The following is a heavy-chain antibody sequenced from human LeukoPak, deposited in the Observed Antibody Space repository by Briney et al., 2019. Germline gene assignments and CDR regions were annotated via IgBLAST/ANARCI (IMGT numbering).Heavy chain of an antibody. CDR3: ARGRDYYDSSGNIDY. D-gene: IGHD3-22*01. CDR2: IYYSGST. CDR1: GGSISSSSYY. J-gene: IGHJ4*02. Sequence: PSETLSLTCTVSGGSISSSSYYWGWIRQPPGKGLEWIGSIYYSGSTYYNPSLKSRVTISVDTSKNQFSLKLSSVTAADTAVYYCARGRDYYDSSGNIDYWGQGTLVTVSS. V-gene: IGHV4-39*01.